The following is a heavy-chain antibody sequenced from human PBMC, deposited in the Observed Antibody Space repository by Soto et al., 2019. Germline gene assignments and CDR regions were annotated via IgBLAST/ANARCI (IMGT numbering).Heavy chain of an antibody. CDR2: IYYSGST. CDR3: ARHVFRTVTVTRHDY. V-gene: IGHV4-39*01. Sequence: SETLSLTCTVSCWSIIRSNYYWGWIRQPPGKGLEWIGTIYYSGSTYYNPSLKSRVTISVDTSKSQFSLELNSVTAADTAVYYCARHVFRTVTVTRHDYWGQGTLVTVSS. J-gene: IGHJ4*02. CDR1: CWSIIRSNYY. D-gene: IGHD4-4*01.